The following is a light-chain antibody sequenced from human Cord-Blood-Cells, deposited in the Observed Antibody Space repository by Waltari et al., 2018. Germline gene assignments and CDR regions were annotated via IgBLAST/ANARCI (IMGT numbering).Light chain of an antibody. J-gene: IGKJ4*01. CDR3: QQSYSTPLT. CDR2: AAS. V-gene: IGKV1-39*01. Sequence: DIQMTQSTSSLSASVGDRVTITCRASQSISSYLNWYQQKPGKAPQLLIYAASSLQSGVPSRFSGSGSWTYFTLTINSLQPEDFATYYCQQSYSTPLTFGGGTKVEIK. CDR1: QSISSY.